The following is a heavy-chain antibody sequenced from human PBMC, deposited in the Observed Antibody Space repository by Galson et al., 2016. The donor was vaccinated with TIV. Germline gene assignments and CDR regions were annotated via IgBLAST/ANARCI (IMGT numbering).Heavy chain of an antibody. CDR3: VRDLEFSRSSGDR. Sequence: SVKVSSKASGYSFSSYAMHWVRQAPGQGLEWMGLINPTTGKSTYAQGFTGRFVFSFDTSVSTSYLEISSLKADDTAVYYCVRDLEFSRSSGDRWGQGTLVTVSS. J-gene: IGHJ5*02. CDR1: GYSFSSYA. CDR2: INPTTGKS. V-gene: IGHV7-4-1*02. D-gene: IGHD6-6*01.